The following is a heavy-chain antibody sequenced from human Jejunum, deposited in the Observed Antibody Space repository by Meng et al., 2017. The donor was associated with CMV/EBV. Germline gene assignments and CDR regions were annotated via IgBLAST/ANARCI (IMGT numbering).Heavy chain of an antibody. CDR3: ARTAKARTSYYDIFDS. Sequence: FSLSTDGVCVGWIRQSPGKALEWLAVVFWDGDKHYSPSLKSGLTIIKDTSKNQVFLTMTNMDPVDTATFYCARTAKARTSYYDIFDSWRQGTLVTVSS. V-gene: IGHV2-5*02. D-gene: IGHD3-22*01. J-gene: IGHJ4*02. CDR2: VFWDGDK. CDR1: FSLSTDGVC.